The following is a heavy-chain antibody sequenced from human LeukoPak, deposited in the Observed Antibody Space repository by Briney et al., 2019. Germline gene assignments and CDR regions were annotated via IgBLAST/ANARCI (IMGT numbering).Heavy chain of an antibody. D-gene: IGHD3-10*01. V-gene: IGHV3-7*01. CDR2: MNQDGSDK. Sequence: GGSLRLSCAASGLTFSSYWMTWVRQAPGKGLEWVANMNQDGSDKYYLDSVKGRFTISRDNAKNPLYLQLNSLRAEDTAVYYCARVRFGSGSSVYFDLWGQGTLVTVSS. J-gene: IGHJ4*02. CDR1: GLTFSSYW. CDR3: ARVRFGSGSSVYFDL.